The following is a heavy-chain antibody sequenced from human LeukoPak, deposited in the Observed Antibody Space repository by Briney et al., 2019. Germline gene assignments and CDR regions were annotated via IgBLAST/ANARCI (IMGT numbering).Heavy chain of an antibody. Sequence: GRSLRLSCAASGFTFDDYAMHWVRQAPGKGLEWVSGISWNSGSIGYADSVKGRFTISRDNAKNSLYLQMNSLRAEDMALYYCAKAKGVVDDAFDIWGQGTMVTVSS. V-gene: IGHV3-9*03. CDR2: ISWNSGSI. CDR1: GFTFDDYA. D-gene: IGHD3-3*01. J-gene: IGHJ3*02. CDR3: AKAKGVVDDAFDI.